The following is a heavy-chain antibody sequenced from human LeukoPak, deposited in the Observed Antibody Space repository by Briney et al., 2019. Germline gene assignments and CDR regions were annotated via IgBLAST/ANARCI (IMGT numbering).Heavy chain of an antibody. J-gene: IGHJ4*02. Sequence: PGGSLRLSCAASGFTFSDYYMSWIRQAPGKGLEWVSYISSSGSTISYADSVKGRFTISRDNAKNSLYLQMNSLRAEDTAVYYCARGRRYYYDSSGYYRIDYWGQGTLVTVSS. CDR1: GFTFSDYY. D-gene: IGHD3-22*01. CDR2: ISSSGSTI. V-gene: IGHV3-11*04. CDR3: ARGRRYYYDSSGYYRIDY.